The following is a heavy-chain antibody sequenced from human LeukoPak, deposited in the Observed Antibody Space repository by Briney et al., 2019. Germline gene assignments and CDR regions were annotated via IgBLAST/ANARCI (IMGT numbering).Heavy chain of an antibody. CDR2: TNPNSGGT. CDR1: GYSFTGYY. Sequence: ASVKVSCTASGYSFTGYYMHWVREAPGQGLECVGWTNPNSGGTNYAQTFQGRVTMTRDTSISTAYMELSTLRSDDTAVFYCPGYEVGAPKNFDHWGRGALVTVSS. CDR3: PGYEVGAPKNFDH. V-gene: IGHV1-2*02. D-gene: IGHD3-16*01. J-gene: IGHJ5*02.